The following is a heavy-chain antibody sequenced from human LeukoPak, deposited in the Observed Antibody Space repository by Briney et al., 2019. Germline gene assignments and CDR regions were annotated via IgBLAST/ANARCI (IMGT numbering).Heavy chain of an antibody. CDR1: GFAFSSYS. Sequence: GGSLRLSCSASGFAFSSYSMSWVRQAPGRGLEWVSSSSSSSSYKYYADSVKGRFTISRDNAKNSLYLQMNSLRAEDTAVYYCAREGDDSSGYSYQPPDYWGQGTLVTVSS. CDR3: AREGDDSSGYSYQPPDY. CDR2: SSSSSSYK. D-gene: IGHD3-22*01. J-gene: IGHJ4*02. V-gene: IGHV3-21*01.